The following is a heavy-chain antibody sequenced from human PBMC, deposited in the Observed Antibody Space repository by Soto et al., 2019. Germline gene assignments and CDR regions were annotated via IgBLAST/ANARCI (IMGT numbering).Heavy chain of an antibody. V-gene: IGHV4-39*01. CDR3: ASLPYYYDSSGPHNWFDP. D-gene: IGHD3-22*01. CDR2: IYYSGST. J-gene: IGHJ5*02. Sequence: SETLSLTCTVSGGSISSSSYYWGWIRQPPGKGLEWIGSIYYSGSTYYNPSLKSRVTISVDTSKNQFSLKLSSVTAADTAVYYCASLPYYYDSSGPHNWFDPWGQGTLVTVSS. CDR1: GGSISSSSYY.